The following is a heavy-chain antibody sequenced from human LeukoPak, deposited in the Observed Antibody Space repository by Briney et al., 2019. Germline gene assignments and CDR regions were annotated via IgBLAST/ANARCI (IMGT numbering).Heavy chain of an antibody. D-gene: IGHD3-9*01. V-gene: IGHV2-70*01. CDR3: ARTQSSHYDILTGSFDY. CDR1: GFSLSTSGMC. CDR2: IDWDDDK. Sequence: SGPTLVNPTQTLTLTYTFSGFSLSTSGMCVSWIRQPPGKALEWLALIDWDDDKYYSTSLKTRLTISKDTSKNQVVLTMTNMDPVDTATYYCARTQSSHYDILTGSFDYWGQGTLVTVSS. J-gene: IGHJ4*02.